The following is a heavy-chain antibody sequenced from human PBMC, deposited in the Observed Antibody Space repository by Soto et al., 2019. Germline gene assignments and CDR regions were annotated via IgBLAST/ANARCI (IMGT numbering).Heavy chain of an antibody. V-gene: IGHV3-23*01. CDR1: GFTFSSYA. Sequence: PGGSLRLSCAASGFTFSSYAMSWVRQAPGKGLEWVSAISGSGGSTYYADSVKGRFTISRDNSKNTLYLQMNSLRAEDTAVYYCAKDRHRGYDSSGYPISLDYWGQGTLVTVSS. CDR2: ISGSGGST. CDR3: AKDRHRGYDSSGYPISLDY. J-gene: IGHJ4*02. D-gene: IGHD3-22*01.